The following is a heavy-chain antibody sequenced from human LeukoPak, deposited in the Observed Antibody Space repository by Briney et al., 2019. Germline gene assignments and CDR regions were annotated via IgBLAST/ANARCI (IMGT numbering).Heavy chain of an antibody. CDR1: GFSFSTHS. CDR2: INLDGTDI. V-gene: IGHV3-21*05. J-gene: IGHJ3*02. D-gene: IGHD1-26*01. CDR3: AGDGVGVLPGDAFDI. Sequence: GGSLRLSCAASGFSFSTHSKNWVRQAPGKGLEWISFINLDGTDIHYGESVKGRFTISRDNAKNSLYLQMHTLRAEDTAVYYCAGDGVGVLPGDAFDIWSQGTMVTVSS.